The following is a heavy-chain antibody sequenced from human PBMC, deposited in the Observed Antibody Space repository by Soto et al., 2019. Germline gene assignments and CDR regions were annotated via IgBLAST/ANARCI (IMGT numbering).Heavy chain of an antibody. J-gene: IGHJ6*02. V-gene: IGHV3-33*01. Sequence: GGSLRLSCAASGFTFSSYGMHWVRQAPGKGLEWVAVIWYDGSNKYYADSVKGRFTISRDNSKNTLYLQMNSLRAEDTAVYYCARGGDNIVLVPAAMRSYDMDVWGQGTTVTVSS. CDR2: IWYDGSNK. CDR1: GFTFSSYG. CDR3: ARGGDNIVLVPAAMRSYDMDV. D-gene: IGHD2-2*01.